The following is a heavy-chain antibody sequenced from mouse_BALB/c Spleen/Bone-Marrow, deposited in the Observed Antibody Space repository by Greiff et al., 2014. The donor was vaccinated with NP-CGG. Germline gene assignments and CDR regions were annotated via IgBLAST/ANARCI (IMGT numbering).Heavy chain of an antibody. D-gene: IGHD2-3*01. CDR2: INPYNDGT. J-gene: IGHJ4*01. CDR1: GYTFTSYI. Sequence: EVQLQQSGPELAKPGASVKMSCKASGYTFTSYIMHWVKQKPGQGLEWIGYINPYNDGTKYNEKFKGKATLTSDKSSSTAYMELSSLTSEDSAVYYCARRWLPYAMDYWGQGTSVTVSS. V-gene: IGHV1-14*01. CDR3: ARRWLPYAMDY.